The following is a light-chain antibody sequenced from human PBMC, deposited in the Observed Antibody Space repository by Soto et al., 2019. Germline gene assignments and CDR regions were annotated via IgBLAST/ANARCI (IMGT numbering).Light chain of an antibody. V-gene: IGKV3-20*01. CDR3: QQYNNWPPWT. CDR1: QSVGSNY. CDR2: GAS. J-gene: IGKJ1*01. Sequence: EIVLTQSPGTLSLSPGERATLPCRASQSVGSNYLAWYQQKPGQAPRILIFGASGRATGIPDRFSRSGSGTDFTLTISSLQPEDFAVYYCQQYNNWPPWTFGQGTKVDIK.